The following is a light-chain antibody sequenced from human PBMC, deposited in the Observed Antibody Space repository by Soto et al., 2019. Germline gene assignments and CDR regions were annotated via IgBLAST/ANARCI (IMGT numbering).Light chain of an antibody. V-gene: IGKV3-15*01. CDR2: GTS. J-gene: IGKJ4*01. CDR1: QSVNIN. CDR3: QQYNDWPPLT. Sequence: EIVMTQSPATLSVSPGERATLSCRASQSVNINLARYQQKPGQAPRLLIYGTSTRATGVPARFSGSGSGTEFTLTISNLQSEDFAVYYCQQYNDWPPLTFGGGTKVDIK.